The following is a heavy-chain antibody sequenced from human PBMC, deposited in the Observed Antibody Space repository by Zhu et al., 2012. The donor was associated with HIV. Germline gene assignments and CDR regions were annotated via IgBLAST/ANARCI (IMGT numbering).Heavy chain of an antibody. CDR3: LLRRIFVGTGTDYGSFRYDL. CDR2: MYSSGST. D-gene: IGHD4-17*01. J-gene: IGHJ2*01. Sequence: QVQLQESGPGLVKPSETLSLTCTVSGGSMSSHYWNWVRQPPGKGLQWIGYMYSSGSTKYNFSLKSRVAISLDMSKNQFSLNLSPVTPVGRRPVTLLLRRIFVGTGTDYGSFRYDLRGR. V-gene: IGHV4-59*11. CDR1: GGSMSSHY.